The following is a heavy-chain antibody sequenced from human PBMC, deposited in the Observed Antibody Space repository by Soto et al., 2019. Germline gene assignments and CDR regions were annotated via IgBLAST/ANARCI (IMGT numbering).Heavy chain of an antibody. Sequence: EVQLVESGGGLVQPGGSLRLSCAASGFTFSSYWMSWVRQAPGKGLEWVANIKQDGSEKYYVDSVKGRFTISRDNAKNSLYLQMNSLRAEDTAVYYCATIFPNDYGDPFDAFDIWGQGTMLTVSS. J-gene: IGHJ3*02. CDR2: IKQDGSEK. CDR1: GFTFSSYW. CDR3: ATIFPNDYGDPFDAFDI. V-gene: IGHV3-7*01. D-gene: IGHD4-17*01.